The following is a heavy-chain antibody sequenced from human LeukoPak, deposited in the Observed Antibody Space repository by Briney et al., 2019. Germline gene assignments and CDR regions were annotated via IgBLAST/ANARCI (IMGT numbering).Heavy chain of an antibody. V-gene: IGHV3-74*01. CDR2: INSDGINT. CDR1: GFTLSSSS. Sequence: PGGSLRLSCAASGFTLSSSSMNWVRQAPGKGLVWVSRINSDGINTSYADSVKGRFTISRDNAKNTLNLQMNSLRAEDTAVYYCARVIGWDEPFDIWGQGTMVTVSS. CDR3: ARVIGWDEPFDI. J-gene: IGHJ3*02. D-gene: IGHD1-26*01.